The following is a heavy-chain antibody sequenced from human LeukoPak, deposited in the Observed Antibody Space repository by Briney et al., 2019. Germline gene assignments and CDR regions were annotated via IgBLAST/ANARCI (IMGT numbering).Heavy chain of an antibody. Sequence: ASVKVSRKASGYTLTSYGITWVRQAPGQGLEWVAWISAYSGNTNYAHQRLQGRVTLTRDTSTSPAHMELMSLRSDDTAVFYCARAPQECTSTSCPLGYWGQGTLVTVSS. CDR3: ARAPQECTSTSCPLGY. D-gene: IGHD2-2*01. J-gene: IGHJ4*02. V-gene: IGHV1-18*01. CDR1: GYTLTSYG. CDR2: ISAYSGNT.